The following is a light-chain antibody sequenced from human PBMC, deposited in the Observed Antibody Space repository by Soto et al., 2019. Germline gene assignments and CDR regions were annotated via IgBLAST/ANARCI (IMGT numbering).Light chain of an antibody. CDR2: YDS. V-gene: IGLV3-21*01. J-gene: IGLJ1*01. CDR3: QVWDTSNDHHV. CDR1: NIGSKS. Sequence: SYELTQSPSLSVAPGQTATITCGGNNIGSKSVNWYQHKAGQAPVLVMSYDSDRPSGIPERFSGSNSGNTATLTLSRVDSGDEAEYYCQVWDTSNDHHVFGSGTKVTVL.